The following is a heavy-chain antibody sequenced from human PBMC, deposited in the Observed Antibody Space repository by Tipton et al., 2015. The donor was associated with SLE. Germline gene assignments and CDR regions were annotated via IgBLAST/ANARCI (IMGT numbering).Heavy chain of an antibody. D-gene: IGHD3-22*01. CDR2: ISSRSTYT. J-gene: IGHJ4*02. CDR3: ANGYYDNSAYLH. V-gene: IGHV3-21*01. CDR1: GFTFSFSS. Sequence: SLRLSCAASGFTFSFSSMNWVRQAPGKGLEWVSSISSRSTYTYYADSVKGRFTNSRDNAKNSMYLQMNSLRAEDTAVYFCANGYYDNSAYLHWGQGTLVTVSS.